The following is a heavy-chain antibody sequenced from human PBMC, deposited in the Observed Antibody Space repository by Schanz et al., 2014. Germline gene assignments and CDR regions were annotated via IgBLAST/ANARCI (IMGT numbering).Heavy chain of an antibody. CDR1: GFTFSSYG. CDR3: VKIGYTHWSLDD. J-gene: IGHJ4*02. V-gene: IGHV3-33*03. Sequence: QVQLVESGGGVVQPGRSLRLSCAASGFTFSSYGMHWVRQAPGKGLEWVAVTWYDGSNKYYADSVKGRFTISRDDAKNSHYLQMNSLRVEDTAVFYCVKIGYTHWSLDDWGQGILVTVSS. D-gene: IGHD6-13*01. CDR2: TWYDGSNK.